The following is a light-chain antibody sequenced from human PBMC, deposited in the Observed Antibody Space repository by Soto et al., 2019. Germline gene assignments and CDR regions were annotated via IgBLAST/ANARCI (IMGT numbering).Light chain of an antibody. CDR3: CSYAGSSTFHV. J-gene: IGLJ1*01. CDR2: EGS. V-gene: IGLV2-23*01. Sequence: QSVLTQPASVSGSPGQSITISCTGTSSDVGSYNLVSWYQQHPGKAPKLMIYEGSKRPSGVSNRFSGSKSGNTASLTISGLXAEDEADYYCCSYAGSSTFHVFGTGTKVTVL. CDR1: SSDVGSYNL.